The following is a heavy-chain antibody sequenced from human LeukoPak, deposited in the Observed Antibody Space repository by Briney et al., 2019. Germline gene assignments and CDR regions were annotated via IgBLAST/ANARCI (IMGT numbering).Heavy chain of an antibody. J-gene: IGHJ4*02. D-gene: IGHD1-1*01. CDR3: ARDTTRLFDY. CDR1: GFTFSSYA. Sequence: AGGSLRLSCSASGFTFSSYAMHWVRQGPGKGLEYVSAISSNGGSTYYADSVKGRFTISRDNAKNTLYLQMNSLRAEDTAVYYCARDTTRLFDYWGQGTLVTVSS. V-gene: IGHV3-64*04. CDR2: ISSNGGST.